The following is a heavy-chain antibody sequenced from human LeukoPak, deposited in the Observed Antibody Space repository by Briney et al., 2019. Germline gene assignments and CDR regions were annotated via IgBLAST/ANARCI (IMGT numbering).Heavy chain of an antibody. D-gene: IGHD6-6*01. CDR1: GFTFDDYT. V-gene: IGHV3-43*01. CDR3: AKGYSSSSGVDY. CDR2: ISWDGGST. J-gene: IGHJ4*02. Sequence: GGSLRLSCAASGFTFDDYTMHWVRQAPGKGLEWVSLISWDGGSTYYADSVKGRFTISRDNCKNSLYLQMNSLRTEDTALYYCAKGYSSSSGVDYWGQGTLVTVSS.